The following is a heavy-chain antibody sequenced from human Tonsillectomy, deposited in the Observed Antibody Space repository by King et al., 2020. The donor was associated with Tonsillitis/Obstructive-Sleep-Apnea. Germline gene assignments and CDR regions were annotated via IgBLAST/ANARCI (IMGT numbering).Heavy chain of an antibody. V-gene: IGHV4-39*01. CDR2: IYYSGST. Sequence: QLQESGPGLVKPSETLSLTCTVSGGSISSSSYYWGWIRQPPGKGLEWIGRIYYSGSTYYNPSLKSRVTISVDTSKNQFSLKLSSVTAADTAVYYCARGDCSSTSCYILLFDYWGQGTLVTVSS. D-gene: IGHD2-2*02. CDR3: ARGDCSSTSCYILLFDY. CDR1: GGSISSSSYY. J-gene: IGHJ4*02.